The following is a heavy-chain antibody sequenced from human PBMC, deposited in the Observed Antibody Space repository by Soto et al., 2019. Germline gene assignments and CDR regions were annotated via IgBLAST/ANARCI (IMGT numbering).Heavy chain of an antibody. Sequence: PGGSLRLSCAASGFTFSSYDMHWVRQAPGKGLEWVAVISYDGSNKYYADSVKGRFTISRDNSKSTLYLQMNSLRAEDTALYYCAKGRSYYYYYGVDVWGQGTTVTVSS. CDR1: GFTFSSYD. CDR2: ISYDGSNK. V-gene: IGHV3-30*18. J-gene: IGHJ6*02. CDR3: AKGRSYYYYYGVDV.